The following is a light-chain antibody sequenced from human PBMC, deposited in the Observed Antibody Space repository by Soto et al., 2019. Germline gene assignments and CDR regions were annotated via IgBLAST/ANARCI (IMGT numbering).Light chain of an antibody. V-gene: IGKV2-28*01. CDR3: MQAAQTPYT. Sequence: EIVMTQSPLSLPATPGEPASISCRSSQSLLNSNGYTYLDWYLQKPGRSPQFLIYLVFNRSSGVPHRFSGSGSVTDFTLNISRVKAEDVGVYFCMQAAQTPYTFGQGHKLEIK. J-gene: IGKJ2*01. CDR1: QSLLNSNGYTY. CDR2: LVF.